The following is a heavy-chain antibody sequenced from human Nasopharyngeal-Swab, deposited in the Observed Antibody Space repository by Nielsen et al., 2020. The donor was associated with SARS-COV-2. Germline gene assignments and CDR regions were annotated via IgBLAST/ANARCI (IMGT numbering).Heavy chain of an antibody. CDR2: ISGSGDST. CDR3: AKAPYLRGLDV. CDR1: GFTFSSYA. Sequence: GESLKISCAASGFTFSSYAMSWVCQAPGKGLGWVSIISGSGDSTYYADSVKDRFTISRDNSKNTLYLQTNSLRVEDTAVYYCAKAPYLRGLDVWGQGTTVTVSS. V-gene: IGHV3-23*01. J-gene: IGHJ6*02. D-gene: IGHD2-21*01.